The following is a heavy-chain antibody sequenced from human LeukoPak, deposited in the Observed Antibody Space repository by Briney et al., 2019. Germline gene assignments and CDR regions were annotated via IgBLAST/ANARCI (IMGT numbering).Heavy chain of an antibody. D-gene: IGHD6-19*01. CDR2: TYYRSKWYN. CDR1: GDSISSNSAA. V-gene: IGHV6-1*01. Sequence: SQTLSLTCAISGDSISSNSAAWNWIRQSPSRGLEWLGRTYYRSKWYNDYAVSVKSRITINPDTSKNQFSLHLNSVTPEGTALYYCARDSSSGWYIPNTNWFDPWGQGTLVTVSS. CDR3: ARDSSSGWYIPNTNWFDP. J-gene: IGHJ5*02.